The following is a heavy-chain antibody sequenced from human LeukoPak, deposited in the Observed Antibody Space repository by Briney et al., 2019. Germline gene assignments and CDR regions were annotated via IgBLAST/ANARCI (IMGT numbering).Heavy chain of an antibody. CDR1: GYSISSGYY. V-gene: IGHV4-38-2*02. Sequence: SETLSLTCTVSGYSISSGYYWGWIRPPPGKGLEWIGSIYHSGSTYYNPSLKSRVTISVDTSKNQFSLKLSSVTAADTAVYYCARDHGYSSSSYAYYFYYYMDVWGKGTTVTVSS. CDR3: ARDHGYSSSSYAYYFYYYMDV. CDR2: IYHSGST. D-gene: IGHD6-6*01. J-gene: IGHJ6*03.